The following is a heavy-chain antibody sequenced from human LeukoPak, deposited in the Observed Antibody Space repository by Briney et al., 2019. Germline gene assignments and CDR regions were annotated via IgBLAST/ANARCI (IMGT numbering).Heavy chain of an antibody. D-gene: IGHD1-26*01. CDR1: GYTFTSYG. Sequence: ASVKVSCKASGYTFTSYGISWVRQAPGQGLEWMGWISAYNGNTNYAQKIQGRVTMTTDTSTSTAYMELRSLRFDDTAVYYCAIVPVTPDEGGSYSGAFDIWGQGTMVTVSS. CDR2: ISAYNGNT. V-gene: IGHV1-18*01. J-gene: IGHJ3*02. CDR3: AIVPVTPDEGGSYSGAFDI.